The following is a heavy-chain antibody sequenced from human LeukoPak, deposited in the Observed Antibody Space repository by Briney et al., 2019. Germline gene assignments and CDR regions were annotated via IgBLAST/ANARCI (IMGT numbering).Heavy chain of an antibody. Sequence: SETLSLTCTVSGGSISSYYWSWIRQPPGKGLEWIGYIYYSGSTNYNPSLKSRVTISVDTSKNQFSLKLSSVTAEDTAVYYCARVSLMDDRSRVLSEYWGQGTLVAVSS. CDR1: GGSISSYY. J-gene: IGHJ4*02. V-gene: IGHV4-59*12. CDR2: IYYSGST. D-gene: IGHD1-1*01. CDR3: ARVSLMDDRSRVLSEY.